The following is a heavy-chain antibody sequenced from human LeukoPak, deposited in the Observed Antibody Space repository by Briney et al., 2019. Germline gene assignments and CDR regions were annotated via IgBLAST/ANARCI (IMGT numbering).Heavy chain of an antibody. CDR3: SREGCGATGCYTNDY. CDR2: IYSGGST. CDR1: GFTVSSNY. D-gene: IGHD2-21*01. Sequence: GGSLRLSCAASGFTVSSNYMSWVRQAPGKGLEWVSVIYSGGSTYYADSVKGRFTISRDNSKNTLYLQMNSLRAEDTAVYYCSREGCGATGCYTNDYWGQGTLVTVSS. V-gene: IGHV3-66*01. J-gene: IGHJ4*02.